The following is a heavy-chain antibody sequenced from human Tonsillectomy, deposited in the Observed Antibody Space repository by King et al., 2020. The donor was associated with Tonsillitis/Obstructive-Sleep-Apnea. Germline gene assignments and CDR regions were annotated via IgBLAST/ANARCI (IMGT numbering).Heavy chain of an antibody. Sequence: VQLVESGGGVVQPGRSLRLSCAASGFTFSSYAMHWVRQAPGKGLEWGAVISYDGSNKYYADSLKGRFTISRDNSKNTLYLQMNSLRAADTAVYYCAREWCSVGVVSDGDYDYIDVWGQGTPVTVSS. V-gene: IGHV3-30*04. J-gene: IGHJ6*03. CDR1: GFTFSSYA. CDR3: AREWCSVGVVSDGDYDYIDV. CDR2: ISYDGSNK. D-gene: IGHD3-3*01.